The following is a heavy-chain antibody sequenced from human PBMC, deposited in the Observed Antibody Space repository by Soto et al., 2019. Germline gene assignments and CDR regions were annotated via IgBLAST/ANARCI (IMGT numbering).Heavy chain of an antibody. V-gene: IGHV1-46*01. CDR2: INPSGGST. J-gene: IGHJ3*02. CDR1: GYTFTSYY. Sequence: VRLVQSGAEVKKPGASVKVSCKASGYTFTSYYMPWVRQPPGQGLEWMGIINPSGGSTSYAQKFQGRVTMTRDTSTSTVYMELSSLRSEETAVYYCAARNYVSAFDIWGQGTMVTVSS. CDR3: AARNYVSAFDI. D-gene: IGHD4-4*01.